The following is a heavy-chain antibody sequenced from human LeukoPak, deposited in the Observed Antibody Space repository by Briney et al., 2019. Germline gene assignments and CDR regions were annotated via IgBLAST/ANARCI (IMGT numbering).Heavy chain of an antibody. CDR2: ISYDGSNK. CDR3: ARGAGYMDV. J-gene: IGHJ6*03. CDR1: GFTFSSYG. Sequence: PGRSLRLSCAASGFTFSSYGMHWVRQAPGKGLEWVAVISYDGSNKYYADSVKGRFTISRDNAKNSLYLQMNSLRAEDTAVYYCARGAGYMDVWGKGTTVTVSS. V-gene: IGHV3-30*03.